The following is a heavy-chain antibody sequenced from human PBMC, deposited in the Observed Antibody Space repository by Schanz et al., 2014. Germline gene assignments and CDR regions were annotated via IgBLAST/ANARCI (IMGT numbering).Heavy chain of an antibody. CDR1: GFTFTNYA. Sequence: EVQLLESGGGLVQPGGSLRLSCAASGFTFTNYAMTWVRQAPGKGLEWVSGISGSGGSTFDADSVKGRFTISRDNSKNTLYLQMNSLRAEDTAVYYCVTMRIAAHWGQGTLGTVSS. J-gene: IGHJ4*02. D-gene: IGHD6-6*01. CDR2: ISGSGGST. V-gene: IGHV3-23*01. CDR3: VTMRIAAH.